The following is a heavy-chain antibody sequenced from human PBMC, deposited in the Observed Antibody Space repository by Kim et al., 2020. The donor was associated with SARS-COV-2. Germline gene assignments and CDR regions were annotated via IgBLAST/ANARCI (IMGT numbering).Heavy chain of an antibody. Sequence: GGSLRLSCAASGFTFSINAMRWVRQAPGKGLEWVSSITDTGGGTYYADSVKGRFTISRDNSKNTLYLQMNSLRAEDMAVYYCAKRGLVNSFYYALDVWGQGTTVTVSS. CDR2: ITDTGGGT. CDR3: AKRGLVNSFYYALDV. D-gene: IGHD6-6*01. V-gene: IGHV3-23*01. J-gene: IGHJ6*02. CDR1: GFTFSINA.